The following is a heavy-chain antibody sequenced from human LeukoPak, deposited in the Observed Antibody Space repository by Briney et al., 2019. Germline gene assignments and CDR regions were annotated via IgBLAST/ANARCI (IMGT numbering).Heavy chain of an antibody. CDR3: ARAGPPVVVPAAVFDY. Sequence: PSETQSLTCAVSGGSISSGGYSWSWIRQPPGKGLGWIGYIYHSGSTYYNPSLKSRVTISVDRSKNQFSLKLSSVTAADTAVYYCARAGPPVVVPAAVFDYWGQGTLVTVSS. D-gene: IGHD2-2*01. CDR2: IYHSGST. CDR1: GGSISSGGYS. J-gene: IGHJ4*02. V-gene: IGHV4-30-2*01.